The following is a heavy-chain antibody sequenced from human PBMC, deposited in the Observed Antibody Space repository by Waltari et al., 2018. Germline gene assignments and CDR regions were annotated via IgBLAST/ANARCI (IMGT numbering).Heavy chain of an antibody. CDR2: INSRGSTI. CDR3: ARDRDGYKRADL. CDR1: GFTFSDFE. D-gene: IGHD5-12*01. J-gene: IGHJ5*02. V-gene: IGHV3-48*03. Sequence: VQLVESGGDLVQPGGSLRLSCAASGFTFSDFEMNWVRQAPGKGLEWLSYINSRGSTIYYVDSVKCRFTVSRDNAKSSLYLQMNSLRVEDTAVYYCARDRDGYKRADLWGQGTLVTVSS.